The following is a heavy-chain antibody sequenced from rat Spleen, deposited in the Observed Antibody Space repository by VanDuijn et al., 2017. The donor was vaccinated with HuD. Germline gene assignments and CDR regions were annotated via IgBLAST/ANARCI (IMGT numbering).Heavy chain of an antibody. V-gene: IGHV5-29*01. J-gene: IGHJ3*01. CDR2: ISHDGRST. D-gene: IGHD4-6*01. CDR3: ARHGFG. Sequence: EVQLVESGGGLVQPGRSLKLSCVASGFTFNNYWMTWVRQAPTEGLEWVASISHDGRSTYYRDSVKGRFTFSRDNAKSTLYLQMDSLRSEDTATYYCARHGFGWGQGTLVTVSS. CDR1: GFTFNNYW.